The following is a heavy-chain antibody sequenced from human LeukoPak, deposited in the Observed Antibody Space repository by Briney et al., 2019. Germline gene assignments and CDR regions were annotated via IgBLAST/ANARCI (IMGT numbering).Heavy chain of an antibody. V-gene: IGHV4-59*01. Sequence: SETLSLTCTVSGGSISSYYWSWIRQPPGKGLEWIGYIYYSGNTNYNPSLKSRVTISVDTSKNQFSLELSSVTAADTAVYYCARLWFGELRFDHWGQGTLATVSS. CDR3: ARLWFGELRFDH. D-gene: IGHD3-10*01. CDR1: GGSISSYY. J-gene: IGHJ4*02. CDR2: IYYSGNT.